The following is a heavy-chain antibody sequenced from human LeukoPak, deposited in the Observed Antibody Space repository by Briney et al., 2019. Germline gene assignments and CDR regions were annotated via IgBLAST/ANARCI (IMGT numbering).Heavy chain of an antibody. CDR2: ITSSGTYI. Sequence: GGSLRLSCATSGFTFNNYNMNWVRQAPGRALEWVSSITSSGTYIFYADSVKGRFTISRDNAKNSLYLQMNSLRAEDTALYYCARDLGPYYMDVWGKGTTVTVSS. CDR1: GFTFNNYN. CDR3: ARDLGPYYMDV. V-gene: IGHV3-21*04. D-gene: IGHD3-16*01. J-gene: IGHJ6*03.